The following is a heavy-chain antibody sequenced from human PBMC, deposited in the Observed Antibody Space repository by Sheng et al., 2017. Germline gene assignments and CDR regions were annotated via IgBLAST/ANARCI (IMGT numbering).Heavy chain of an antibody. Sequence: QVQLQESGPGLVKPSETLSLTCTVSGGSISAYYWSWIRQPPGKGLEWIGYIHYSGSTSYNPSLKSRVTISVDTSKNQFSLRLSSLTAADTAVYYCAKTPYSSSYLYYYYMTSGAKGPRSPSP. CDR3: AKTPYSSSYLYYYYMTS. CDR2: IHYSGST. J-gene: IGHJ6*03. D-gene: IGHD6-6*01. V-gene: IGHV4-59*12. CDR1: GGSISAYY.